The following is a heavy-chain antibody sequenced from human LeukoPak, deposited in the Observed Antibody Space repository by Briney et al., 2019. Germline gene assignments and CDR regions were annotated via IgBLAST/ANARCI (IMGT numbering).Heavy chain of an antibody. CDR3: ARAVSCSSTSCYYFDY. J-gene: IGHJ4*02. D-gene: IGHD2-2*01. V-gene: IGHV3-13*01. CDR2: IGTAGDT. CDR1: GFTFSSYD. Sequence: PGGSLRLSCAASGFTFSSYDMHWVRQATGKGLEWVSAIGTAGDTYYPGSVKGRFTISRENAKNSLYLQMNSLRAGDTAVYYCARAVSCSSTSCYYFDYWGQGTLVTVSS.